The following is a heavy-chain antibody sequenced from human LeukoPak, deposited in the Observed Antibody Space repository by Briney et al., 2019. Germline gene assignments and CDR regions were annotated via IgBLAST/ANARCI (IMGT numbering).Heavy chain of an antibody. CDR2: ISWDGGST. J-gene: IGHJ5*02. V-gene: IGHV3-43*01. Sequence: GGSLRLSCAASGFTFDDYTMHWVRQAPGKGLEWVSLISWDGGSTYYADSVKGRFTISRDNSKTSLYLQMNSLRTEDTALYYCAKDMTVAADNWFDPWGQGTLVTVSS. CDR1: GFTFDDYT. D-gene: IGHD6-19*01. CDR3: AKDMTVAADNWFDP.